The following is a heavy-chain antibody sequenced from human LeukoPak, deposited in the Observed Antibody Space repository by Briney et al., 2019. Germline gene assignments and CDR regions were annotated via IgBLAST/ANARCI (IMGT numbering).Heavy chain of an antibody. CDR1: GGSISSYF. V-gene: IGHV4-59*01. Sequence: PSETLSLTCTVSGGSISSYFWNWIRQPPGKGLKWIGSIYDSGSTNYNPSLKSRVTMSVDMSNNQFSLKLGSVTAADTAVYYCARESSYLQGWRVGDWFDPWGQGTLVTVSS. CDR2: IYDSGST. J-gene: IGHJ5*02. CDR3: ARESSYLQGWRVGDWFDP. D-gene: IGHD1-26*01.